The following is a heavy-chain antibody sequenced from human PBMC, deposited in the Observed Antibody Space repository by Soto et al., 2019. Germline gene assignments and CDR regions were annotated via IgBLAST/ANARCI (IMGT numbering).Heavy chain of an antibody. CDR3: TQDGGSRDWLTVN. V-gene: IGHV3-23*01. J-gene: IGHJ4*02. D-gene: IGHD3-9*01. CDR2: ITGGGDNT. CDR1: GFTFTSYA. Sequence: EVQLLESGGDLVQPGGSLGLSCAASGFTFTSYAMSWIRQAPGKGLEWVSAITGGGDNTYYADSVKGRFTISRDNSKNTLYLQMNSLRAENTAFYYCTQDGGSRDWLTVNWGQGTLVTVSS.